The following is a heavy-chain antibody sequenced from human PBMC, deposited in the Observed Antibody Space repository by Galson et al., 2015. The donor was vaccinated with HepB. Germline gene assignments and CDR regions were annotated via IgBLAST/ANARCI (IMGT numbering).Heavy chain of an antibody. D-gene: IGHD3-10*01. CDR3: AKDQGGSGSYYNPLDY. CDR2: ISGSGGST. Sequence: SLRLSCAASGFTFSSYAMSWVRQAPGKGLEWVSAISGSGGSTYYADSVKGRFTISRDNSKNTLYLQMNSLRAEDTAVYYCAKDQGGSGSYYNPLDYWGQGTLVTVSS. J-gene: IGHJ4*02. CDR1: GFTFSSYA. V-gene: IGHV3-23*01.